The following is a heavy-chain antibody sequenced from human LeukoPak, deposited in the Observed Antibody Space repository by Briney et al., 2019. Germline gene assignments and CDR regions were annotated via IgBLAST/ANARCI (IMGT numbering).Heavy chain of an antibody. CDR2: IRTKTYSQTT. Sequence: GGSLRLSCTASGFIFRDHAMSWFRQAPGKGLEWVGFIRTKTYSQTTEYAASVKGRFTISRDDSTSIAYLQMNSLKTEDTAVYYCSRNSGTLTGYPFDIRGQGTMVTVSS. V-gene: IGHV3-49*03. CDR1: GFIFRDHA. J-gene: IGHJ3*02. D-gene: IGHD5-12*01. CDR3: SRNSGTLTGYPFDI.